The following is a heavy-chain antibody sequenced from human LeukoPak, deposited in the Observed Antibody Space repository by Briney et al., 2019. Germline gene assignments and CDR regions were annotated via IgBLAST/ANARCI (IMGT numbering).Heavy chain of an antibody. CDR2: IGGSGGST. CDR3: ARPPHSSGWYWLAY. J-gene: IGHJ4*02. D-gene: IGHD6-13*01. CDR1: GFTFSSYA. V-gene: IGHV3-23*01. Sequence: PGGSLRLSCAASGFTFSSYAMSWVRQAPGKGLEGVSAIGGSGGSTYYADSVKGRFTISRDNSKNTLYLQMNSLRAEDTAVYYCARPPHSSGWYWLAYWGQGTLVTVSS.